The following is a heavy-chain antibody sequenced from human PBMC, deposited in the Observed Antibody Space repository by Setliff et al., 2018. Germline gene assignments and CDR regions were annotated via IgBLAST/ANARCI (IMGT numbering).Heavy chain of an antibody. CDR2: ISAYNGNT. Sequence: VKVSCKDSGYTFSTYGISWVRQAPGQGLEWMGWISAYNGNTNYAQRFQGRVTMTTDKSTSTAYMELRSLRSDDTAVYYCARQIDYGDFLYFDYWGQGTLVTVSS. V-gene: IGHV1-18*01. D-gene: IGHD4-17*01. J-gene: IGHJ4*02. CDR3: ARQIDYGDFLYFDY. CDR1: GYTFSTYG.